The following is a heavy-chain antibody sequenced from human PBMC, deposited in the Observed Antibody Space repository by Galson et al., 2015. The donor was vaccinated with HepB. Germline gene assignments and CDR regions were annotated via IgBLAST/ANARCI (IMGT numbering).Heavy chain of an antibody. V-gene: IGHV3-74*01. D-gene: IGHD3/OR15-3a*01. CDR1: GFPFESTW. CDR3: AKDAGLVQDY. J-gene: IGHJ4*02. CDR2: IYGDGSNT. Sequence: SLRLSCAASGFPFESTWMHWVRQLPGKGLVWVACIYGDGSNTNYADSVKGRFTISRDNVKNTLYLQMNSLRDEDTAVFYCAKDAGLVQDYWGQGTLVTVSS.